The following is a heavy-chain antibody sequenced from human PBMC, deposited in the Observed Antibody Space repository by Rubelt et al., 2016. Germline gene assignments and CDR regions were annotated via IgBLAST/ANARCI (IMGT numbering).Heavy chain of an antibody. D-gene: IGHD1-26*01. CDR3: AKATWES. J-gene: IGHJ4*02. V-gene: IGHV3-11*06. CDR2: ISRTTTST. Sequence: QLQLEGSGPGLVKPSETLSLTCTVSGGSTSSSSHYWGWIRQSPGKGLEWVSYISRTTTSTYYADSVKGRFTISRDNAKNSLYLQMNSLRAEDTAVYYCAKATWESWGQGTLVTVSS. CDR1: GGSTSSSS.